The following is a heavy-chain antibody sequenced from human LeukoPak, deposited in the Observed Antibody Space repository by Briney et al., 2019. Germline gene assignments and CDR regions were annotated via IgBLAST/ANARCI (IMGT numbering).Heavy chain of an antibody. Sequence: GGSLRLSCAASGFTFSNYWMSWVRQAPGKGLEWVANIKQDGSEKYYVNSVKGRFTISRDNSKNTLYPQMNSLRAEDTAVYYCAREEIGYSSSWYSLDYYGMDVWGQGTTVTVSS. CDR1: GFTFSNYW. CDR3: AREEIGYSSSWYSLDYYGMDV. D-gene: IGHD6-13*01. CDR2: IKQDGSEK. V-gene: IGHV3-7*01. J-gene: IGHJ6*02.